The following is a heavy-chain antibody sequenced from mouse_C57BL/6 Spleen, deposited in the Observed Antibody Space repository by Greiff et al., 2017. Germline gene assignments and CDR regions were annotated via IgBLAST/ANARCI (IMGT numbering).Heavy chain of an antibody. V-gene: IGHV1-18*01. CDR1: GYTFTDYN. CDR3: AREYYGSSYPFAY. CDR2: INPNNGGT. J-gene: IGHJ3*01. Sequence: EVQLQQSGPELVKPGASVKIPCKASGYTFTDYNMDWVKQSHGKSLEWIGDINPNNGGTIYNQKFKGKATLTVDKSSSTAYMELRSLTSEDTAVYYCAREYYGSSYPFAYWGQGTLVTVSA. D-gene: IGHD1-1*01.